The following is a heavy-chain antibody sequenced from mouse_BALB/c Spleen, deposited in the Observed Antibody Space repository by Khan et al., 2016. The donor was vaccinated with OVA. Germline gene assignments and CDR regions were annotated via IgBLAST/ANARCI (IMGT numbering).Heavy chain of an antibody. Sequence: EVQLQESGPGLVKPSQSLSLTCTVTAYSITSGYGWNWIRQFPGNKLEWTGYISYSGSTNYNPSLKSRISITRNTSKNQFFLQLNSVTTEDTATYYCARTARIKYWGQGTTLTVSS. CDR1: AYSITSGYG. CDR3: ARTARIKY. D-gene: IGHD1-2*01. V-gene: IGHV3-2*02. J-gene: IGHJ2*01. CDR2: ISYSGST.